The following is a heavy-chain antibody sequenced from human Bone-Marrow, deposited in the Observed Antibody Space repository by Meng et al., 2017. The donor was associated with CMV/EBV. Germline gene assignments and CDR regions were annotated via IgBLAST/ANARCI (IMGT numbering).Heavy chain of an antibody. Sequence: GESLKISCAASGFTFDDYTMHWVRQAPGRGLEWVSLITWDGGSTYYADSVKDRFTISRDDSKNSLFLQMNSLRTEDTALYFCAKDRVFRSSNWYAEIDYWGQGTLVTVSS. J-gene: IGHJ4*02. CDR1: GFTFDDYT. V-gene: IGHV3-43*01. CDR2: ITWDGGST. CDR3: AKDRVFRSSNWYAEIDY. D-gene: IGHD6-13*01.